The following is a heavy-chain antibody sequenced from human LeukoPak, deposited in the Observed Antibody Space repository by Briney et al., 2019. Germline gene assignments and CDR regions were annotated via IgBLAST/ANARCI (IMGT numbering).Heavy chain of an antibody. D-gene: IGHD2-8*01. CDR1: GGSMNSYY. CDR2: ISLSGLT. Sequence: SETLSLTCTVSGGSMNSYYWSWVRQPPGQGLEWIGEISLSGLTNYNPSLKSRVTMALDKSKNHLSLNLTSVTAADTAVYYCSRENGAFSPFGYWGQGTLVTVPS. J-gene: IGHJ4*02. V-gene: IGHV4-59*12. CDR3: SRENGAFSPFGY.